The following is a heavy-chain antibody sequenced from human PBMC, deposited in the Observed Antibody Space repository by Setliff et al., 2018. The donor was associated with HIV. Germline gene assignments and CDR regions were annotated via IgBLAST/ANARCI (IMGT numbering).Heavy chain of an antibody. Sequence: PGGSLRLSCTASGFTFDNYAMAWVRQAPGKGPEWVSSISSDAARTYYTDSVKGRFTVSRDNSKDTLYLQMNSLRAEDAAVYYCAKSYLVGDYFAFDSWGQGTLVTVSS. V-gene: IGHV3-23*01. D-gene: IGHD4-17*01. J-gene: IGHJ4*02. CDR2: ISSDAART. CDR3: AKSYLVGDYFAFDS. CDR1: GFTFDNYA.